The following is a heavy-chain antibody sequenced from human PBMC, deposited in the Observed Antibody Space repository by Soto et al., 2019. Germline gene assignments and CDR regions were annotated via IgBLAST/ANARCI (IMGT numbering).Heavy chain of an antibody. J-gene: IGHJ3*02. V-gene: IGHV1-8*01. CDR2: MNPNSGNT. D-gene: IGHD2-2*02. Sequence: ASVKVSCKASGYTFTSYDINWVRQATGQGLEWMGWMNPNSGNTGYAQKFQGRVTMTRNTSISTAYMELSSLRSEDTAVYYCARESNIVVVPAAINAFDIWGQGTMVTVSS. CDR1: GYTFTSYD. CDR3: ARESNIVVVPAAINAFDI.